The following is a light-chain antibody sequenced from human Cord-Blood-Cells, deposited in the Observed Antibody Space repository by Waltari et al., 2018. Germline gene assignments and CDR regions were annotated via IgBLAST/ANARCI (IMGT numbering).Light chain of an antibody. CDR1: SGINVGTYR. J-gene: IGLJ3*02. CDR3: MIWHSSAWV. Sequence: QAVLTQPSSLSASPGASASLTCTLRSGINVGTYRIYWYQQKPGSPPQYLLRYKSDADKQQGPGVPSRFSESKDASDNAGMLLTSGLQSEDEADYYCMIWHSSAWVFGGGTKLTVL. V-gene: IGLV5-45*02. CDR2: YKSDADK.